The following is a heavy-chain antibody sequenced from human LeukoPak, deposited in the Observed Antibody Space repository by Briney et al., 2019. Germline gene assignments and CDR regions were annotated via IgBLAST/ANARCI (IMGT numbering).Heavy chain of an antibody. J-gene: IGHJ6*02. D-gene: IGHD2-2*01. CDR1: Y. V-gene: IGHV3-53*01. CDR2: IYSGSTT. CDR3: ARGYCSSTSCYLYYYYGMDV. Sequence: YMSWIRQAPGKGLEWVSVIYSGSTTYYADSVKGRFTISRDNSKNTLYLQMNSLRAEDTAVYYCARGYCSSTSCYLYYYYGMDVWGQGTTVTVSS.